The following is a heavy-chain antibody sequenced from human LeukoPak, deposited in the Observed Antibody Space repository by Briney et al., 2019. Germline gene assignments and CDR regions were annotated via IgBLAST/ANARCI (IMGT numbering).Heavy chain of an antibody. CDR3: ARAHVVPAAIGTLFDY. CDR1: GGSISSSSYY. D-gene: IGHD2-2*02. Sequence: PSETLSLTCTVSGGSISSSSYYWGWIRQPPGKGLEWIGSIYYSGSTYYNPSLKSRVTISVDTSKNQFSLKLSSVTAADTAVYYCARAHVVPAAIGTLFDYWGQGTLVTVSS. V-gene: IGHV4-39*07. J-gene: IGHJ4*02. CDR2: IYYSGST.